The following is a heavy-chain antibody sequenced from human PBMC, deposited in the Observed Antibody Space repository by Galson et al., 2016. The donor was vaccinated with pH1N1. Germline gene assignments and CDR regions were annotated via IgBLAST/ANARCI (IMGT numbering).Heavy chain of an antibody. CDR1: GYTFTRNW. Sequence: QSGAEVKKPGESLKISCQASGYTFTRNWIAWVRQMPGRGLEWMGMIYPGDSDTRYNPSFQGQVTISADKSISTTYLHWSSLDASDTAMYFCARSARVWFDSSGYYPHYFDNWGQGTLVT. J-gene: IGHJ4*02. CDR3: ARSARVWFDSSGYYPHYFDN. CDR2: IYPGDSDT. V-gene: IGHV5-51*01. D-gene: IGHD3-22*01.